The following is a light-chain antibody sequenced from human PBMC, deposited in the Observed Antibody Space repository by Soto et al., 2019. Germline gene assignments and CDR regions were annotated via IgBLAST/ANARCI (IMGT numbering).Light chain of an antibody. Sequence: QSVLTQSPSASGTPGQRVTISCSGSSSNIGINTVNWYQQLPGTAPKLLVYSNDQRPSGVPDRFSGSKSGTSASLAIGGLQSEDEADYYCAAWDDSLNGWVFGGGTKLTVL. CDR2: SND. CDR1: SSNIGINT. J-gene: IGLJ3*02. V-gene: IGLV1-44*01. CDR3: AAWDDSLNGWV.